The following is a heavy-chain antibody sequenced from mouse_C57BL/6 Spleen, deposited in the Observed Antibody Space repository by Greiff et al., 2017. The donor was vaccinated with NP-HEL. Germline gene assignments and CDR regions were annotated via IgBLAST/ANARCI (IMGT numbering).Heavy chain of an antibody. CDR3: ARECTEDYAMDY. CDR1: GFSLTSYG. CDR2: IWSGGST. J-gene: IGHJ4*01. Sequence: VKLKQSGPGLVQPSQSLSITCTVSGFSLTSYGVHWVRQSPGTGLEWLGVIWSGGSTDYNAAFISRLSISKDNSKSQVFFKMNSLQADDTAIYYCARECTEDYAMDYWGQGTSVTVSS. V-gene: IGHV2-2*01.